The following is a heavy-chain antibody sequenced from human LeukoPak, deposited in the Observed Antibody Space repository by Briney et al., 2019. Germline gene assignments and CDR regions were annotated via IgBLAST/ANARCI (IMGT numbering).Heavy chain of an antibody. CDR2: ISAYNSRT. V-gene: IGHV1-18*04. CDR3: ARAQRLERLPQYY. J-gene: IGHJ4*02. Sequence: ASVKVSCKASGYTFTAYYMNWVRQAPGQGLEWMGWISAYNSRTNYAQQLQGRVTVTTDTSTDTAYMELTSLTSDDTAVYYCARAQRLERLPQYYWGQGTLVTVSS. CDR1: GYTFTAYY. D-gene: IGHD1-1*01.